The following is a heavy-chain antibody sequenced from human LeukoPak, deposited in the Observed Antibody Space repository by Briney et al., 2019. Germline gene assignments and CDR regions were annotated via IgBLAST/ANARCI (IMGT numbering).Heavy chain of an antibody. Sequence: SETLSLTCTVSGGSISSYYWSWIRQPAGKGLEWIGRIYTSGSTNYNPSLKSRVTISVDTSKNQFSLKLSSVTAADTAVYYCARGLASSGWYYFDYWGQGTLVTVSS. J-gene: IGHJ4*02. D-gene: IGHD6-19*01. CDR3: ARGLASSGWYYFDY. CDR2: IYTSGST. V-gene: IGHV4-4*07. CDR1: GGSISSYY.